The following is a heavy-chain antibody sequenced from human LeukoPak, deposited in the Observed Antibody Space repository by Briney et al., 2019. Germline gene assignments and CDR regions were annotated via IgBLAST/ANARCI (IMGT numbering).Heavy chain of an antibody. V-gene: IGHV4-39*07. CDR3: ARDHAGANFDY. CDR1: GGSISSSSYY. D-gene: IGHD7-27*01. J-gene: IGHJ4*02. CDR2: IYHSGST. Sequence: RPSETLSLTCTVSGGSISSSSYYWGWIRQPPGKGLEWIGSIYHSGSTNYNPSLKSRVTISVDQSKNQFSLKLRSVTAADTAVYYCARDHAGANFDYWGQGTLVTVSS.